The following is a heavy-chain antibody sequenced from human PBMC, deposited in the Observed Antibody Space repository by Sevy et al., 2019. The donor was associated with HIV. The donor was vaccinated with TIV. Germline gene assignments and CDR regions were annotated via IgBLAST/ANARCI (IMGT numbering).Heavy chain of an antibody. J-gene: IGHJ6*02. Sequence: GGSLRLSCAASGFTFNNAWMNWVRQAPGKGLQWVGGIKSKTDGGTTDYSAPVKGRFTISRDDSKNTLYLQMNSLKTEDTAVYYCATDRPAGSGTYYYGMDVWGQGTTVTVSS. D-gene: IGHD3-10*01. CDR2: IKSKTDGGTT. CDR1: GFTFNNAW. CDR3: ATDRPAGSGTYYYGMDV. V-gene: IGHV3-15*07.